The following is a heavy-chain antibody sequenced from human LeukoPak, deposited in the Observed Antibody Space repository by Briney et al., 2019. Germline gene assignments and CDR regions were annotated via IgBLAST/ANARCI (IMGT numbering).Heavy chain of an antibody. CDR1: GFTVSSNY. V-gene: IGHV3-66*01. J-gene: IGHJ4*02. CDR2: IYSGGST. CDR3: ARDRVSGYWYAEY. D-gene: IGHD6-25*01. Sequence: GGSLRLSCAASGFTVSSNYMSWVRQAPGKGLEWVSVIYSGGSTYYADSVEGRFTISRDNSKNTLYLQMNSLRAEDTAVYYCARDRVSGYWYAEYWGQGTLVTVSS.